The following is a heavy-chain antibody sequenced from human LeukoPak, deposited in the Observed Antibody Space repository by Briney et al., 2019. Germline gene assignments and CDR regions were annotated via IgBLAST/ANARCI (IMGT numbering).Heavy chain of an antibody. CDR2: IYSGGST. D-gene: IGHD2-21*01. CDR3: TRGGGGSFPHY. Sequence: GGSLRLSCAAFGFTVSSNFLSWVRQPPGKGLEWVSDIYSGGSTYYADSVKGRFTISRDNSKNTLYLQMNSLRAEDTAVYYCTRGGGGSFPHYWGQGTLVTVSS. CDR1: GFTVSSNF. J-gene: IGHJ4*02. V-gene: IGHV3-53*01.